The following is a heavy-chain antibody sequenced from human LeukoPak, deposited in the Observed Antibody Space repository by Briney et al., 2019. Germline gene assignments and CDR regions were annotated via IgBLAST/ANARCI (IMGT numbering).Heavy chain of an antibody. Sequence: GGSLRLSCAASGFTFCSYGMHWVRQAPGKGLEWVAVISYDGSNKYYADSVKGRFTISRDNSKNTLYLQMNSLRAEDTAVYYCATQLAAAGNYWGQGTLVTVSS. J-gene: IGHJ4*02. CDR1: GFTFCSYG. CDR3: ATQLAAAGNY. D-gene: IGHD6-13*01. CDR2: ISYDGSNK. V-gene: IGHV3-30*03.